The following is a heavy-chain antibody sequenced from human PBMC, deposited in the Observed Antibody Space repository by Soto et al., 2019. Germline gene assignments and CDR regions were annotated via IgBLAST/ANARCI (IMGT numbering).Heavy chain of an antibody. V-gene: IGHV3-48*03. CDR1: GFIFSEYE. CDR3: AREDDYGYRYINYGLDV. CDR2: IGRGGDTI. Sequence: GGSLRLSCVVSGFIFSEYEFNWVRQAPGKGLEWVSYIGRGGDTIYDAHSVKGRFTISRDNLKNTLYLQMNNLRVEDAALYFCAREDDYGYRYINYGLDVWGQGTTVTVSS. D-gene: IGHD4-17*01. J-gene: IGHJ6*02.